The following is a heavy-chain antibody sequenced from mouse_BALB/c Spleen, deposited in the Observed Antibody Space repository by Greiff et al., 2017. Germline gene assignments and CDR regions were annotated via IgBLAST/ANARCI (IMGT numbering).Heavy chain of an antibody. CDR3: ARGFITTATNYFDD. V-gene: IGHV1-54*01. CDR1: GYAFTNYL. D-gene: IGHD1-2*01. Sequence: QVQLQQSGAELVRPGTSVKVSCKASGYAFTNYLIEWVKQRPGQGLEWIGVINPGSGGTNYNEKFKGKATLTADKSSSTAYMQLSSLTSDDSAVYFCARGFITTATNYFDDWGQGTTLTVSS. CDR2: INPGSGGT. J-gene: IGHJ2*01.